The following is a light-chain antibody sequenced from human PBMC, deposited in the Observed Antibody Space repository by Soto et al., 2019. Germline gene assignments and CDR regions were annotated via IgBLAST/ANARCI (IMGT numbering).Light chain of an antibody. CDR3: QHYGDWPPET. J-gene: IGKJ2*01. V-gene: IGKV3-15*01. CDR2: RTS. Sequence: EIVMTQSPATLSVSPGEGATLSCRASQGIGNTLAWYQQKPGQTPRLLIYRTSIRATGVPARFSGSASGTEFTLTITSLQSEDFAVYYCQHYGDWPPETFGQGTKLEI. CDR1: QGIGNT.